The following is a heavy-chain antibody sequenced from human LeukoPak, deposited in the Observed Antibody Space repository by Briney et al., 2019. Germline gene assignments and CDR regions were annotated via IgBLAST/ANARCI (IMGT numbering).Heavy chain of an antibody. CDR2: IYTSGST. CDR3: ARVLSVGPYNWSDP. D-gene: IGHD2/OR15-2a*01. Sequence: PSETLSLTCTVSGGSISSGSYYWSWIRQPAGKGLEWIGRIYTSGSTNYNPSLKSRVTISVDTSKNQFSLKLSSVTAADTAVYYCARVLSVGPYNWSDPWGQGTLVTVSS. V-gene: IGHV4-61*02. J-gene: IGHJ5*02. CDR1: GGSISSGSYY.